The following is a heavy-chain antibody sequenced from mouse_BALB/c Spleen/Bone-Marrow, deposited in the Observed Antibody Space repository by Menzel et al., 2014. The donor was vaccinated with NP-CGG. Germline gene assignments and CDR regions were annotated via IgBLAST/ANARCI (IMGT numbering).Heavy chain of an antibody. CDR3: ARPTPRYFAMDY. D-gene: IGHD6-1*01. CDR1: GFSLTSYD. CDR2: IWAGGST. Sequence: VKLMESGPGLVAPSQRLSITCTVSGFSLTSYDVHWVRQPPGKGLEWLGVIWAGGSTNYNSALMSRLSISKDNSKSQVFLKMNSLQTDDTAMYYCARPTPRYFAMDYWGQGTSVTVSS. V-gene: IGHV2-9*02. J-gene: IGHJ4*01.